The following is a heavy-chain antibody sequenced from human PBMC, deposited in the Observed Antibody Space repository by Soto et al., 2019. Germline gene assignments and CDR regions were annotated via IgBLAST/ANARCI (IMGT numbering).Heavy chain of an antibody. CDR3: AHAAYSSSWPLDY. J-gene: IGHJ4*02. V-gene: IGHV1-3*01. CDR2: INAGNGNT. CDR1: GYTFTSYA. D-gene: IGHD6-13*01. Sequence: GASVKVSCKASGYTFTSYAMHWVRQAPGQRLEWMGWINAGNGNTKYSQKFQGRVTITRDTSASTAYMELSSLRSEDTATYFCAHAAYSSSWPLDYWGQGTLVTVSS.